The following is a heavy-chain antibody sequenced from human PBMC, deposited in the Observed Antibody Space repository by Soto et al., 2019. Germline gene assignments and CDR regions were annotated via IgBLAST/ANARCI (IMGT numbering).Heavy chain of an antibody. J-gene: IGHJ4*02. CDR1: GFTFSDHY. V-gene: IGHV3-11*01. D-gene: IGHD1-1*01. CDR2: IGNTGTTM. Sequence: QVLLVQSGGGLVKPGGSLRLSCEASGFTFSDHYMTWIRQAPGKGLEWISYIGNTGTTMNYADSVKGRFTVSRDNTKNSLYLQISRLRAEDSAVYYCARGHRNLDLWGQGTLVIVSS. CDR3: ARGHRNLDL.